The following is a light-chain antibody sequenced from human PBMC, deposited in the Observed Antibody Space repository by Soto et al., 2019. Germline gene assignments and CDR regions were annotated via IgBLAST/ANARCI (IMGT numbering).Light chain of an antibody. CDR1: SSDVGRYNH. V-gene: IGLV2-8*01. CDR3: SAYAGSIYV. CDR2: DVN. Sequence: QSALTQPPSASGSPGQSVTISCTGTSSDVGRYNHVSWYQQHPGKAPKLMIFDVNKRPSGVPDRFSGSKSGNTASLTVSGLQAEDEADYYCSAYAGSIYVFGSGTQLTVL. J-gene: IGLJ7*01.